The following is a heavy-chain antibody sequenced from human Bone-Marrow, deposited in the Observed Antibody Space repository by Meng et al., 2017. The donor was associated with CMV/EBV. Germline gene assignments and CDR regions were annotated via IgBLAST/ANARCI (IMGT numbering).Heavy chain of an antibody. Sequence: SETLSLTCAVSGGSISSSNWWSWVRQPPGKGLEWIGEIYHSGSTNYNPSLKSRVTISVDKSKNQFCRKRSSVTAADTAEYYCARDLCRYYGSGIHSRFYAWGQGTLVTVSS. J-gene: IGHJ5*02. CDR1: GGSISSSNW. D-gene: IGHD3-10*01. CDR2: IYHSGST. V-gene: IGHV4-4*02. CDR3: ARDLCRYYGSGIHSRFYA.